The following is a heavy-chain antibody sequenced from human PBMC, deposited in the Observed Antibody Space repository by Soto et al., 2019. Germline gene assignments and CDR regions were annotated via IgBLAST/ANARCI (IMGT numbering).Heavy chain of an antibody. D-gene: IGHD2-15*01. CDR2: ITIDSSDI. J-gene: IGHJ4*02. Sequence: GGSLRLSCAASGITFSSYSISWVRQAPGKGLEWVASITIDSSDIYYEDSVKGRFTISRDNGENSLYLQMTSLGAEDTGVYYCATTYCSGGYCFSSEYWGQGVLVTVSS. CDR1: GITFSSYS. V-gene: IGHV3-21*01. CDR3: ATTYCSGGYCFSSEY.